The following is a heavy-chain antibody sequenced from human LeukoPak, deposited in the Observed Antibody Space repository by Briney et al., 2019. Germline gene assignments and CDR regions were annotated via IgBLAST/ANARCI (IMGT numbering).Heavy chain of an antibody. CDR1: GIPFSTCA. J-gene: IGHJ6*02. V-gene: IGHV3-23*01. Sequence: GSLRLSRAASGIPFSTCAMSWVRPGPGKGLEWGSGISGTTSGTYYADSVKGRFTISRDNSKNTLFLQVNSLRAEDTAVYYCAKVRTYFYHGLDVWGQGTTVTVSS. CDR3: AKVRTYFYHGLDV. D-gene: IGHD1-14*01. CDR2: ISGTTSGT.